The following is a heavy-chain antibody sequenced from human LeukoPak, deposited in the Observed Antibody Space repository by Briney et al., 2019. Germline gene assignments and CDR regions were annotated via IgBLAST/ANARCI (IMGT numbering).Heavy chain of an antibody. CDR3: ARSDYGDYVPLDY. J-gene: IGHJ4*02. Sequence: GGSLRLSCAASGFTFSSYAVHWVRQAPGKGLEWVAVISYEGINKNYAGSVKGRFTISRDNSKNTLYLQMNSLRAEDTAVYYCARSDYGDYVPLDYWGQGTLVTVSS. D-gene: IGHD4-17*01. V-gene: IGHV3-30*01. CDR2: ISYEGINK. CDR1: GFTFSSYA.